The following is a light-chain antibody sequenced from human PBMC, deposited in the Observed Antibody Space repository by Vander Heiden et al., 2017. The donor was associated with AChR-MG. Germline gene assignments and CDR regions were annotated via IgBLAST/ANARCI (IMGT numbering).Light chain of an antibody. CDR3: MQALLTAYT. CDR1: QSLVHSNGNNY. CDR2: MGS. V-gene: IGKV2-28*01. J-gene: IGKJ2*01. Sequence: DTVMTQSPLSLPVTPGEPASILCRSSQSLVHSNGNNYLDWYVQKPGQSPQLLIYMGSNRASGVPDRLSGSGSGTDFTLEISRVEAEDVGVYYCMQALLTAYTFGQGTKLEIK.